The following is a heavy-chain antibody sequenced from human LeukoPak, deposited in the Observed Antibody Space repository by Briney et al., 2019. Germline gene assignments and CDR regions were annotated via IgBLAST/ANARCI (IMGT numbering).Heavy chain of an antibody. CDR2: FSGSGGST. V-gene: IGHV3-23*01. CDR3: AKVGYYYGSGSPSNYFDY. D-gene: IGHD3-10*01. CDR1: GFTFSSYA. Sequence: PGGSLRLSCAASGFTFSSYAMSWVRQAPGKGLEWVSAFSGSGGSTYYADSVKGRFTISRDNSKNTLYLQMNSLRAEDTAVYYCAKVGYYYGSGSPSNYFDYWGQGTLVTVSS. J-gene: IGHJ4*02.